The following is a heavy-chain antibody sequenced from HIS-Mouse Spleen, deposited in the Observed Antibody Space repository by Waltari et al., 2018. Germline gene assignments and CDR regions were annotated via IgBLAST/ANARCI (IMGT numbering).Heavy chain of an antibody. CDR2: IKQDGSEK. V-gene: IGHV3-7*01. J-gene: IGHJ4*02. D-gene: IGHD4-17*01. CDR1: GFTFSSYW. CDR3: AREPHYGGNSHFDY. Sequence: EVQLVESGGGLVQPGGSLRLSCAASGFTFSSYWITGVRPAPGKGLEWVANIKQDGSEKYYVDSVKGRFTISRDNAKNSLYLQMNSLRAEDTAVYYCAREPHYGGNSHFDYWGQGTLVTVSS.